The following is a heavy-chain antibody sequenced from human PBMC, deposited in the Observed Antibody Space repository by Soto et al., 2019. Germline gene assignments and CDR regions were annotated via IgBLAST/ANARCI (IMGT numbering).Heavy chain of an antibody. V-gene: IGHV3-23*01. CDR3: VKMEGMDPRKYYFDY. D-gene: IGHD2-2*03. J-gene: IGHJ4*02. Sequence: EVQVLESGGGLVQPGGSLRLSCAATGFTFSDFAMSWVRQAPGKGLEWVSRIYDGGNGPHYADSVKGRVTISRDNSKNTLYLQMNSMRAEDTAVYYCVKMEGMDPRKYYFDYWGQGTLVTVSS. CDR2: IYDGGNGP. CDR1: GFTFSDFA.